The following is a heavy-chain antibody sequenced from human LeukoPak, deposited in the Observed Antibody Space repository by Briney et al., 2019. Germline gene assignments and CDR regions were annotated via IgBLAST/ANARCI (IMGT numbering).Heavy chain of an antibody. V-gene: IGHV1-18*01. J-gene: IGHJ4*02. CDR3: ARDGTSTDDY. D-gene: IGHD2-2*01. CDR1: GYTFSNFG. Sequence: ASVKVSCKTSGYTFSNFGINWVRQAPGQGLEWMAWISGNNDNPNYGQKLQGIFTVTTDSSTSTAYMELRNLRSDDTAVYYCARDGTSTDDYWGQGTLVTVSS. CDR2: ISGNNDNP.